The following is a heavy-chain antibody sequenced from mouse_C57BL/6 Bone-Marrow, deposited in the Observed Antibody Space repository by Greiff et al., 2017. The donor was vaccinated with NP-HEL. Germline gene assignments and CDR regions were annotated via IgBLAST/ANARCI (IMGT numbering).Heavy chain of an antibody. V-gene: IGHV5-12*01. D-gene: IGHD2-5*01. Sequence: EVHLVESGGGLVQPGGSLTLSCAASGFTFSDYYMYWVRQTPEKRLEWVAYISNGGGSTYYPDTVKGRFTISRDNAKNTLYLQMSRLKSEDTAMYYCARPAYYSKEFAYWGQGTLVTVSA. CDR1: GFTFSDYY. CDR2: ISNGGGST. J-gene: IGHJ3*01. CDR3: ARPAYYSKEFAY.